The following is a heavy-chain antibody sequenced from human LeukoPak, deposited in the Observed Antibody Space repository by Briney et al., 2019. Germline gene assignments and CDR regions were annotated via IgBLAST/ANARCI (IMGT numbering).Heavy chain of an antibody. CDR2: IYYSGST. Sequence: SETLSLTCTVSGGSISSYYWSWIRQPPGKGLEWIGYIYYSGSTNYNPFLKSRVTISVDTSKNQFSLKLSSVTAADTAVYYCARDIPHYYGMDVWGQGTTVTVSS. D-gene: IGHD2-2*02. V-gene: IGHV4-59*01. J-gene: IGHJ6*02. CDR3: ARDIPHYYGMDV. CDR1: GGSISSYY.